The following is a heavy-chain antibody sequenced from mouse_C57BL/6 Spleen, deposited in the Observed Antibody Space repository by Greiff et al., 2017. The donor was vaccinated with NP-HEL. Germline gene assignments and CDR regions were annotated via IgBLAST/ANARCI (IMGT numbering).Heavy chain of an antibody. D-gene: IGHD2-5*01. V-gene: IGHV5-6*02. CDR2: ISSGGSYT. CDR3: ARQGSNYYFDY. Sequence: DVKLVESGGDLVKPGGSLKLSCAASGFTFSSYGMSWVRQTPDKRLEWVATISSGGSYTYYPDSVKGRFTISRDNAKNTLYLQMSSLKSEDTAMYYCARQGSNYYFDYWGQGTTLTVSS. J-gene: IGHJ2*01. CDR1: GFTFSSYG.